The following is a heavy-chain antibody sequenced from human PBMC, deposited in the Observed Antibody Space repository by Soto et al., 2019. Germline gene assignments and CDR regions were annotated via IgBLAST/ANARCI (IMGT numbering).Heavy chain of an antibody. Sequence: QVQLVESGGGVVQPGGSLRLSCAASGYRFNAYTIHWVRQAPGRGLEWVALISSDETNKFYTDSVRGRFTISRDDSENTLFLQMNSLRPEDTAVYYCASGSYNWNDFPFDHWGQGTLVTVSS. V-gene: IGHV3-30-3*01. CDR3: ASGSYNWNDFPFDH. D-gene: IGHD1-1*01. CDR2: ISSDETNK. J-gene: IGHJ4*02. CDR1: GYRFNAYT.